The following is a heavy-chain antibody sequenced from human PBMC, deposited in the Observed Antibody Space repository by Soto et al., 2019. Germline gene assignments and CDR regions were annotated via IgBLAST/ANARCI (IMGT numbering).Heavy chain of an antibody. Sequence: PGGSLRLSCAASGFTFSSYGMHWVRQAPGKGLEWVAVIWYDGSNKYYAGSVKGRFTISRDNSKNTLYLQMNSLRAEDTAVYYCARDRIVVVPAAPLDVWGQGTTVTVSS. CDR1: GFTFSSYG. CDR2: IWYDGSNK. CDR3: ARDRIVVVPAAPLDV. J-gene: IGHJ6*02. D-gene: IGHD2-2*01. V-gene: IGHV3-33*01.